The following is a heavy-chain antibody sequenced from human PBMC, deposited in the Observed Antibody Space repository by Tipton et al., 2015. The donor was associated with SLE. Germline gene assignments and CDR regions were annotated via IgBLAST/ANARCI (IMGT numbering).Heavy chain of an antibody. Sequence: SLRLSCAASGFTFSSHAMSWVRQAPGKGLEWVSGLSGSGGNTYYADSVKGRFTISRDNSKNTLYLQMNGLRREDTGVYYCAKGGDYSGIDYWGQGTLVTVSS. V-gene: IGHV3-23*01. CDR3: AKGGDYSGIDY. CDR1: GFTFSSHA. CDR2: LSGSGGNT. D-gene: IGHD4-11*01. J-gene: IGHJ4*02.